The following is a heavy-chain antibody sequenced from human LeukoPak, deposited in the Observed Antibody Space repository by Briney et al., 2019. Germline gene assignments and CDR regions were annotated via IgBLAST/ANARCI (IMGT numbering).Heavy chain of an antibody. V-gene: IGHV3-53*01. J-gene: IGHJ4*02. D-gene: IGHD3-22*01. CDR2: IFSGGST. Sequence: GGSLRLSCAASGFTVSSNYMSWVRQAPGKGLEWVSVIFSGGSTYYADSVKGRFTSSRGNSKNTLYLQMNSLRAEDTAVYYCARGFYDSSGYYAYYFDYWGQGTLVTVSS. CDR3: ARGFYDSSGYYAYYFDY. CDR1: GFTVSSNY.